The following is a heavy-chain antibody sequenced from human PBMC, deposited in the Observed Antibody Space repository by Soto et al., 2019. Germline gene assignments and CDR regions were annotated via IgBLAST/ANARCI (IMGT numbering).Heavy chain of an antibody. CDR1: GESFRGYY. V-gene: IGHV4-34*02. Sequence: QVQLQQWGAGLLKPPETLSLSCAVYGESFRGYYWSWIRQSPGKGLEWIGEINHSGSTNYNPSLKSRVTISVDTSKNQFALKLNSLNASDTAVYYCARGEGGFQYWGQGTLVIVSS. CDR3: ARGEGGFQY. J-gene: IGHJ1*01. CDR2: INHSGST.